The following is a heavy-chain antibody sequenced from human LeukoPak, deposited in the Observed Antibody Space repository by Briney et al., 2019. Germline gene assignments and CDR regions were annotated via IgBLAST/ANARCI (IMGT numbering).Heavy chain of an antibody. Sequence: SETLSLTCTVSGGSISSGSHYWSWIRQPAGKGLEWIGRIYTSGSTHYNPSLKSRVTISVDTSKNQFSLKLSSVTAADTAVYYCARERSGYGGYAKRAFDIWGQGTMVTVSS. CDR2: IYTSGST. J-gene: IGHJ3*02. D-gene: IGHD5-12*01. CDR1: GGSISSGSHY. V-gene: IGHV4-61*02. CDR3: ARERSGYGGYAKRAFDI.